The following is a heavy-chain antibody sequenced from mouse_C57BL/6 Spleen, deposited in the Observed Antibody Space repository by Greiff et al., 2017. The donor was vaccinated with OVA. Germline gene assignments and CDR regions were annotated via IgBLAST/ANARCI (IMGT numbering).Heavy chain of an antibody. J-gene: IGHJ2*01. V-gene: IGHV1-55*01. CDR2: IYPGSGST. D-gene: IGHD1-2*01. CDR3: ARWGTTADYFDY. CDR1: GYTFTSYW. Sequence: VQLQQPGAELVKPGASVKMSCKASGYTFTSYWITWVKQRPGPGLEWIGDIYPGSGSTNYNEKFKSKATLTVDTSSSTAYMQLSSLTSEDSAVYYCARWGTTADYFDYWGQGTTLTVSS.